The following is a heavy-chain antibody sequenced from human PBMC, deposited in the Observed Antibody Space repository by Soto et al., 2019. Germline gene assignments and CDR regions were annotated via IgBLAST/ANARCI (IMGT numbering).Heavy chain of an antibody. D-gene: IGHD6-19*01. CDR2: ISWNSGSI. V-gene: IGHV3-9*01. J-gene: IGHJ5*02. CDR1: GFTFGDYA. CDR3: AKDHGDGSGLHTWVLLDP. Sequence: EVQLVESGGGLVQPGRSLRLSCAASGFTFGDYAMHWVRQAPGQGLEWVSGISWNSGSIGYADSVKGRFTISRDNAKNSLYLQMDSLRAEDPALYYCAKDHGDGSGLHTWVLLDPWGQGTLVTVSS.